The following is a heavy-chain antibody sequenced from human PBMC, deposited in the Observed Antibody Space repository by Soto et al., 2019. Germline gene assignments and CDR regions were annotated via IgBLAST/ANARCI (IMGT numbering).Heavy chain of an antibody. D-gene: IGHD3-10*01. CDR3: ATLYMVRGVRTFDY. CDR1: GGSICSGGYY. Sequence: QVQLQESGPGLVKPSQTLSLTCTVSGGSICSGGYYWSWIRQHPGKGLEWIGYIYYTGSTYYNPSLKSRVTISVDTSKNQFSLKLSSVTAADTAVYYCATLYMVRGVRTFDYWGQGTLVTVSS. V-gene: IGHV4-31*03. J-gene: IGHJ4*02. CDR2: IYYTGST.